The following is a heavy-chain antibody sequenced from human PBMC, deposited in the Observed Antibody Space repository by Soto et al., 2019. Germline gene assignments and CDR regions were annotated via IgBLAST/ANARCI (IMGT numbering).Heavy chain of an antibody. Sequence: GGSLRLSCAASGFTFSRYSMNWVRQAPGKGLEWVSPVSSSSSHIYYADSVKGRFTISRDNADNSLYLQMNSLRADDTAVYFCARGISDYVVAAPAALDIWGQGTTVTVSS. CDR3: ARGISDYVVAAPAALDI. CDR1: GFTFSRYS. V-gene: IGHV3-21*01. J-gene: IGHJ6*02. D-gene: IGHD2-2*01. CDR2: VSSSSSHI.